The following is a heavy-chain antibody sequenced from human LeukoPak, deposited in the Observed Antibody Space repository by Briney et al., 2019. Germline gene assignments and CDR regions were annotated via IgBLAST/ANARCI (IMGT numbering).Heavy chain of an antibody. J-gene: IGHJ4*02. D-gene: IGHD1-14*01. Sequence: GGSLRLSCAASGFTFDTYAMTWVRQAPGKGLEWVSTITHSGETTHYADSVKGRFTISRDNSWKTLFLQMNSLRVEDTAVYYCAKDPRQGGGMFFDYWGQGNLVTVPS. CDR3: AKDPRQGGGMFFDY. V-gene: IGHV3-23*01. CDR2: ITHSGETT. CDR1: GFTFDTYA.